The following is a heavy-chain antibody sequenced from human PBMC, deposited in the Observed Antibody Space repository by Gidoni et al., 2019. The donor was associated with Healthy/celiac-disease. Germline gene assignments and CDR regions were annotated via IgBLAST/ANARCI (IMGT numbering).Heavy chain of an antibody. J-gene: IGHJ4*02. Sequence: EVQLVESGGGLVQPGGSLRLSCAASGFTFSSYSMNWVRQAPGKGLEWVSYISSSSSTIYYADSVKGRFTISRDNAKNSLYLQMNSLRAEDTAVYYCARGNDFWSGYPYYFDYWGQGTLVTVSS. CDR1: GFTFSSYS. CDR2: ISSSSSTI. D-gene: IGHD3-3*01. CDR3: ARGNDFWSGYPYYFDY. V-gene: IGHV3-48*01.